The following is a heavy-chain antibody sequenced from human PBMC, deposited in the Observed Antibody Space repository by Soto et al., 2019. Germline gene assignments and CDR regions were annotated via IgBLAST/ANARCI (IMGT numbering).Heavy chain of an antibody. CDR1: GGSISSYY. V-gene: IGHV4-59*08. Sequence: SETLSLTCTVSGGSISSYYWSWIRQPPGKGLEWIGYIYYSGSTNYNPSLKSRVTISVDTSKNQFSLKLSSVTAADTAVYYCASGGSYSSSSGRYYYYYMDVWGKGTTVTVSS. J-gene: IGHJ6*03. CDR2: IYYSGST. D-gene: IGHD6-6*01. CDR3: ASGGSYSSSSGRYYYYYMDV.